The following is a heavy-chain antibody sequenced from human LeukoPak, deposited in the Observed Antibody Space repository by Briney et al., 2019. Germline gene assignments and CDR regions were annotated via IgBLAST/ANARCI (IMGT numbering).Heavy chain of an antibody. CDR2: IYPGDSNA. J-gene: IGHJ3*02. V-gene: IGHV5-51*01. CDR1: EYSFTTYW. Sequence: GASLKISCKGSEYSFTTYWIGWVRQIPGRRLEWMGIIYPGDSNARYSPSFQGQVTISTDKSIITAYLQWSSLKASDTAIYYCARRLTTGAFDIWGQGTMVTVSS. D-gene: IGHD4-17*01. CDR3: ARRLTTGAFDI.